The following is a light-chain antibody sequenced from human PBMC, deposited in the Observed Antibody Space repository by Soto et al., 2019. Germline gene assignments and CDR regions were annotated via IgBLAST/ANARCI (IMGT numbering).Light chain of an antibody. CDR1: QAIDSW. Sequence: EIQMTQSVPSVSASVGDRFPITCLASQAIDSWLAWYQQKPGEAPKLLIFTGSLLHSGVPPRFSGSGSGTDFTLTISSLQPEDFATYYCQQTLSFPPTFGQGTKVDI. J-gene: IGKJ1*01. CDR2: TGS. CDR3: QQTLSFPPT. V-gene: IGKV1-12*01.